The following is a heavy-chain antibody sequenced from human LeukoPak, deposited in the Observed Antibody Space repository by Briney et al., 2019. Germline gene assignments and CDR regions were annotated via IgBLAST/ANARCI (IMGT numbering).Heavy chain of an antibody. V-gene: IGHV4-31*03. CDR3: ARGSGSYGGEYFQH. D-gene: IGHD1-26*01. J-gene: IGHJ1*01. CDR1: GGSISSGGYY. CDR2: IYYSGGT. Sequence: PSETLSLTCTVSGGSISSGGYYWSWIRQHPGKGLEWIGYIYYSGGTYYNPSLKSRVTISVDTSKNQFSLKLSSVTAADTAVYYCARGSGSYGGEYFQHWGQGTLVTVSS.